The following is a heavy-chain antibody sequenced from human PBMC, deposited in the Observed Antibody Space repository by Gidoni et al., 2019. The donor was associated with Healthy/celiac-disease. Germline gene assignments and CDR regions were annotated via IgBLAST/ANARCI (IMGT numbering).Heavy chain of an antibody. V-gene: IGHV3-30*18. Sequence: QVQLLESGGGVVQPGRSLRLSCAASGFTFSSYGMHWVRQAPGKGLEWVAVISYDGSNKYYADSVKGRFTISRDNSKNTLYLQMNSLRAEDTAVYYCAKEGDSSGWYLYYYGMDVWGQGTTVTVSS. D-gene: IGHD6-19*01. CDR3: AKEGDSSGWYLYYYGMDV. CDR2: ISYDGSNK. J-gene: IGHJ6*02. CDR1: GFTFSSYG.